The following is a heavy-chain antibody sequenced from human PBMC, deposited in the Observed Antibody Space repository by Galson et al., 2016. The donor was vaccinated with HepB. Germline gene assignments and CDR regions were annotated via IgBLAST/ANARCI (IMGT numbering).Heavy chain of an antibody. V-gene: IGHV4-59*01. D-gene: IGHD3-10*01. J-gene: IGHJ5*02. CDR2: IYYSGST. Sequence: SETLSLTCTVSGASITSDYWSWLRQPPGKGLEWIGHIYYSGSTRYSPSLRSRVTMSIDTSKTEFYLRLTSVTAADTAIYYCAKRITMIRGDINWFDPWGPGTLVTVSS. CDR1: GASITSDY. CDR3: AKRITMIRGDINWFDP.